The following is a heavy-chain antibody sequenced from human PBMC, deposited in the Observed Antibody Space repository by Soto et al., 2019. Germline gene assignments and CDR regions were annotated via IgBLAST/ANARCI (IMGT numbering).Heavy chain of an antibody. D-gene: IGHD1-26*01. CDR1: GDSVSSSSYY. CDR2: VYYSGST. V-gene: IGHV4-61*01. Sequence: QVQLQESGPGLVKPSETLSLTCTVSGDSVSSSSYYWSWIRQPPGKGLEWIGYVYYSGSTKYNPSRKSRANISVDMSQNQFSLKLSSVTAADTVVYFCARAYSGSYLGFWYFDLWGRGTLVTVSS. J-gene: IGHJ2*01. CDR3: ARAYSGSYLGFWYFDL.